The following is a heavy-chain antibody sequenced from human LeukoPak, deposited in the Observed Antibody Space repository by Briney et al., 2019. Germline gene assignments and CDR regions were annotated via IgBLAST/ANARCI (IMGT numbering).Heavy chain of an antibody. V-gene: IGHV1-18*01. J-gene: IGHJ4*02. D-gene: IGHD4-17*01. CDR3: ARDYREYGDSYFDS. CDR2: ISAYSGNT. Sequence: ASVKVSCKASGGTFSSYAISWVRQAPGQGLEWMGWISAYSGNTDYAQKLQGRVTMTTDTSTSTAYMELRSLISDDTAVYYCARDYREYGDSYFDSWGQGTLVTVSS. CDR1: GGTFSSYA.